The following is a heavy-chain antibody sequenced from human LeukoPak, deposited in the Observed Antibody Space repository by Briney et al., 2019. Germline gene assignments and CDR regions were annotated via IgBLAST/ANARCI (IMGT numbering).Heavy chain of an antibody. J-gene: IGHJ4*02. CDR2: ISSSSSYI. V-gene: IGHV3-21*01. Sequence: GGSLRLSCAASGFTFSSYSMNWVRRAPGKGLEWVSSISSSSSYIYYADSVKGRFTISRDNAKNSLYLQMNSLRAEDTAVYYCARDLSGPRDYWGQGTLATVSS. CDR1: GFTFSSYS. D-gene: IGHD3-3*01. CDR3: ARDLSGPRDY.